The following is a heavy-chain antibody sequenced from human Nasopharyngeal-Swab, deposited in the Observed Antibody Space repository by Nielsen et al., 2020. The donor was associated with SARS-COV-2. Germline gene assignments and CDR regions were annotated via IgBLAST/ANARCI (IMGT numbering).Heavy chain of an antibody. CDR1: GFTFRNYA. Sequence: GESLKISCAASGFTFRNYAMSWVRQAPGKGLEWVSGISNGGGTTHNADSVRGRFTISRDNSKNTLHLQMNSLRAEDTATYYCAKVFTAATGSYFDFWGQGTLVTVSS. V-gene: IGHV3-23*01. J-gene: IGHJ4*02. CDR2: ISNGGGTT. D-gene: IGHD6-13*01. CDR3: AKVFTAATGSYFDF.